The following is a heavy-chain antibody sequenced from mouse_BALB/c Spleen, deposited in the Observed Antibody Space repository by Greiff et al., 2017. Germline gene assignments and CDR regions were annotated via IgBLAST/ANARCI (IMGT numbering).Heavy chain of an antibody. D-gene: IGHD1-1*01. CDR3: ARGTTVVIDY. V-gene: IGHV14-3*02. CDR1: GFNIKDTY. J-gene: IGHJ2*01. CDR2: IDPANGNT. Sequence: EVKLQQSGAELVKPGASVKLSCTASGFNIKDTYMHWVKQRPEQGLEWIGRIDPANGNTKYDPKFQGKATITADTSSNTAYLQLSSLTSEDTAVYYCARGTTVVIDYWGQGTTLTVSS.